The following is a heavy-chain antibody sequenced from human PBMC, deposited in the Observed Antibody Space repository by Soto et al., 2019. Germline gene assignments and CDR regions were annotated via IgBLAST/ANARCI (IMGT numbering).Heavy chain of an antibody. D-gene: IGHD3-10*01. CDR1: GGSISSYY. V-gene: IGHV4-59*08. Sequence: QVQLQESGPGLVKPSETLSLTCTVSGGSISSYYWSWIRQPPGKGLEWIGYIYYSGSTNYNPSLKSRVTISVDTSKNQFSLKLSSVTAADTAVYYCARHGTISGSGKYNYYYMDVWGKGTTVTVSS. J-gene: IGHJ6*03. CDR2: IYYSGST. CDR3: ARHGTISGSGKYNYYYMDV.